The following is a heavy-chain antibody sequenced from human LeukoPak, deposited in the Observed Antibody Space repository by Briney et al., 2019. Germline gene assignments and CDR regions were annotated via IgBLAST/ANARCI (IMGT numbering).Heavy chain of an antibody. Sequence: GGSLRLSCAASGFTFSNAWMSWVRQAPGKGLEWVGRIKSKTDGGTTDYAAHVKGRFTISRDHSEHTLYLQMNSLKTEDTAVYYCTTGESGSGKIAYGDYGAYFDYWGQGTLVTVSS. CDR2: IKSKTDGGTT. CDR1: GFTFSNAW. V-gene: IGHV3-15*01. D-gene: IGHD4-17*01. J-gene: IGHJ4*02. CDR3: TTGESGSGKIAYGDYGAYFDY.